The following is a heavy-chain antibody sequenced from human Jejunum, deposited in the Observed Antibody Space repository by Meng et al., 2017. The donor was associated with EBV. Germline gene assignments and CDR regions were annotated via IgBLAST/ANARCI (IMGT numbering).Heavy chain of an antibody. V-gene: IGHV1-18*01. CDR1: GYTFNRYG. CDR2: ITVYNGNT. J-gene: IGHJ4*01. CDR3: ARDSSGYNANDKVSDY. D-gene: IGHD5-12*01. Sequence: HVQLVHSGFEVTKPGSSVKVSCKTSGYTFNRYGISWVRQAPGHGPEWMGWITVYNGNTNYAPRLQGRVTMTTDLSTSTAYMELRSLRSDDTAVYYCARDSSGYNANDKVSDYWGQGTLVTVSS.